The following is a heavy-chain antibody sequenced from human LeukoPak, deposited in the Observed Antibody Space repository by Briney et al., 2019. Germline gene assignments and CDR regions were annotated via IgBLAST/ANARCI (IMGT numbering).Heavy chain of an antibody. D-gene: IGHD6-13*01. CDR1: GFTFSNSI. Sequence: GGSLRLSCATSGFTFSNSIMNWVRQAPGKGLEWVSVISESGSVTYYADSVRGRFTISKDNSKNTLYLQMNSLRAEDTAVYHCAKVKAGAGTDYWGQGALVTVSS. CDR3: AKVKAGAGTDY. V-gene: IGHV3-23*01. CDR2: ISESGSVT. J-gene: IGHJ4*02.